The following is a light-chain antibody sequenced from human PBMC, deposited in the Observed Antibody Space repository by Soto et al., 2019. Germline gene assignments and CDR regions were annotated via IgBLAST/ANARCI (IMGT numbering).Light chain of an antibody. Sequence: EIVLTQSPGTLSLSPGERATLSCRASQSVSSSYLAWYQQKPGQAPRLLIYGASSRATGIPDRFSGSGSGTDFTLTISRPEPEDFAVYHCQQYGRSPNTFGQGTKLEIK. V-gene: IGKV3-20*01. CDR2: GAS. CDR1: QSVSSSY. J-gene: IGKJ2*01. CDR3: QQYGRSPNT.